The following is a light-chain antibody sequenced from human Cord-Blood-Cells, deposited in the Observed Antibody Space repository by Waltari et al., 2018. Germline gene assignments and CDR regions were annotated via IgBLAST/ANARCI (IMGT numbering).Light chain of an antibody. CDR1: SSDVGGYYY. CDR3: SSYAGSNNLV. Sequence: QSALTQPPSAAGSPGQSVTISCTGTSSDVGGYYYVSWYQQHPGKAPKLMIYEVSKRPSGVPDRFSGSKSGNTASLTVSGLQAEVEADYYCSSYAGSNNLVFGGGTKLTVL. CDR2: EVS. V-gene: IGLV2-8*01. J-gene: IGLJ2*01.